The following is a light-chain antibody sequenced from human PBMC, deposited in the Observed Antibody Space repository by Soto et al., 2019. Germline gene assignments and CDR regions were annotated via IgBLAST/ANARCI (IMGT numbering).Light chain of an antibody. CDR1: QNIRGNE. J-gene: IGKJ1*01. V-gene: IGKV3-20*01. Sequence: EVVLTQSPGALSLSPGEGVTLSCRASQNIRGNELAWYRQKRGQAPRLLIYGGSSRAEGIPDRFSERGTGTNFTLTISRLEPEDSAVYYCQDYGTSHPWTFGQGTKLEIK. CDR3: QDYGTSHPWT. CDR2: GGS.